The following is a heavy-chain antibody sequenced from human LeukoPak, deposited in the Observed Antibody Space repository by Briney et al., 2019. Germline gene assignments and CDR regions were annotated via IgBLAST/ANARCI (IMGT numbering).Heavy chain of an antibody. CDR3: VRDRVFRDFDY. D-gene: IGHD3-10*01. CDR2: ISSSGGTK. CDR1: GFTFSSYW. J-gene: IGHJ4*02. Sequence: GGSLRLSCAASGFTFSSYWMSWVRQAPGKGLEWVSYISSSGGTKYYADSVKGRFTISRDNAKNSLYLQMNSLRAEDTAVYYCVRDRVFRDFDYWGQGTLDTVSS. V-gene: IGHV3-48*04.